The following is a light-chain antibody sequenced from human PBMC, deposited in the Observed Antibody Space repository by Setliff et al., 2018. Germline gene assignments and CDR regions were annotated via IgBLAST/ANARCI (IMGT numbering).Light chain of an antibody. CDR3: QQYYSTPQT. Sequence: DIVMTQSPDSLAVSLGERATINCKSSQSVLYSSNNKNYLAWYQQKPGQPPKLLIYWASTRESGVPDQFSGSGSGTDFTLTISSLRAEDVAVYYCQQYYSTPQTFGQGTKVDIK. CDR2: WAS. CDR1: QSVLYSSNNKNY. V-gene: IGKV4-1*01. J-gene: IGKJ1*01.